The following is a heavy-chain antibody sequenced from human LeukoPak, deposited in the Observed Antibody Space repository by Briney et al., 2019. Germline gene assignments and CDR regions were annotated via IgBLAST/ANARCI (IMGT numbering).Heavy chain of an antibody. Sequence: GRSLRLSCAASGFTFDDFAMHWVRQAPGKGLEWVSSISWNSGAIGYADSVKGRFTISRDNAKNSLYLQMNSPRAEDMALYYCAKNMISAGRGTFDIWGQGTMVTVSS. J-gene: IGHJ3*02. CDR2: ISWNSGAI. CDR1: GFTFDDFA. D-gene: IGHD1-14*01. CDR3: AKNMISAGRGTFDI. V-gene: IGHV3-9*03.